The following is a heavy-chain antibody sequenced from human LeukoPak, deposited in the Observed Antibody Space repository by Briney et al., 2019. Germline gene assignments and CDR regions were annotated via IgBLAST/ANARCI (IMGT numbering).Heavy chain of an antibody. D-gene: IGHD3-10*01. CDR1: GGSIISYY. CDR2: IYYSGST. CDR3: AREVRGVNGWFDP. V-gene: IGHV4-59*01. J-gene: IGHJ5*02. Sequence: PSETLSLTCTVSGGSIISYYWSWIRQPPGKGLEWIGYIYYSGSTNYNPSLKSRVTISVDTSKNQFSLKLSSVTAADTDVYYCAREVRGVNGWFDPWGQGTLVTVSS.